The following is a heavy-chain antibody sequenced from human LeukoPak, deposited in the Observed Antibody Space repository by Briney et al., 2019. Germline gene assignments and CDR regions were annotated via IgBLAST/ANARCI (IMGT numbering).Heavy chain of an antibody. Sequence: KPGGSLRLSCAASGFTFSDYYMSWIRQAPGKGLEWVSYISSSGSTIYYADSVKGRFTISRDNAKNSLYLQMNSLRAEDTAVYYCARDQVPRSTSYYYGMDVWGQGTTVTVSS. CDR3: ARDQVPRSTSYYYGMDV. CDR1: GFTFSDYY. J-gene: IGHJ6*02. D-gene: IGHD2-2*01. CDR2: ISSSGSTI. V-gene: IGHV3-11*01.